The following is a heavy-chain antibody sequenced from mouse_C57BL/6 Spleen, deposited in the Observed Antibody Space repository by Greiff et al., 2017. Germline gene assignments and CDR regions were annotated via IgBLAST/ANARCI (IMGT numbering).Heavy chain of an antibody. CDR3: ARGGGDEGDYFDD. Sequence: VQLQQSGPELVKPGASVKISCKASGYTFTDYYMNWVKQSHGKSLEWIGDINPNNGGTSYNQKFKGKATLTVDKSSSTAYMELRSLTSEDSAVYYWARGGGDEGDYFDDWGQGTTLTVSS. V-gene: IGHV1-26*01. CDR2: INPNNGGT. D-gene: IGHD3-3*01. J-gene: IGHJ2*01. CDR1: GYTFTDYY.